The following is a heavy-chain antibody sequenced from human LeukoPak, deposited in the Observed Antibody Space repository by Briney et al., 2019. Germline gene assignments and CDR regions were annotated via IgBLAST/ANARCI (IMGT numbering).Heavy chain of an antibody. CDR3: ARGSDYYDSSGYYFYFYYHGMDV. V-gene: IGHV4-34*01. CDR2: INHSGST. D-gene: IGHD3-22*01. CDR1: GGSFSGYY. J-gene: IGHJ6*02. Sequence: SETLSLTCAVYGGSFSGYYWSWIRQPPGKGLEWIGEINHSGSTNYNPSLKSRVTISVDTSKNQFSLKLSSVTAADTAVYYCARGSDYYDSSGYYFYFYYHGMDVWGQGTTVTVSS.